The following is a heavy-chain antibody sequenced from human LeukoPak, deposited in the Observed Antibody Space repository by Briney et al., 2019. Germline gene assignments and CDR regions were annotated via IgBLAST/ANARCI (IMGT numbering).Heavy chain of an antibody. J-gene: IGHJ5*02. CDR2: IHYTGST. D-gene: IGHD1-1*01. CDR3: ARDRLQLQS. Sequence: SETLSLTCTVSGGSISSYYWSWIRQPPRKGLEWIGYIHYTGSTNYNPSLKSRVTISVDTSKNQFSLKLSSVTAADTAVYYCARDRLQLQSWGQGTLVTVSS. V-gene: IGHV4-59*01. CDR1: GGSISSYY.